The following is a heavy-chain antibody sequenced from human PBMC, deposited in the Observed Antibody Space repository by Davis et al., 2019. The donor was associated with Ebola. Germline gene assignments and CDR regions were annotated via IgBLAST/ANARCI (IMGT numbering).Heavy chain of an antibody. D-gene: IGHD6-13*01. CDR2: MNPNSGNT. V-gene: IGHV1-8*01. CDR1: GYTFTSYD. J-gene: IGHJ4*02. CDR3: ARGDLAPSRIAAAGTVDY. Sequence: ASVKVSCKASGYTFTSYDINWVRQATGQGLEWMGWMNPNSGNTGYAQKFQGRVTMTRNTSISTAYMELSSLRSEDTAVYYCARGDLAPSRIAAAGTVDYWGQGTLVTVSS.